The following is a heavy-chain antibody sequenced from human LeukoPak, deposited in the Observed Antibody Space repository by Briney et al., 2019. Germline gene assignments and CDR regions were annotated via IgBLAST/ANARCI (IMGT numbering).Heavy chain of an antibody. CDR2: ISSSGSTI. J-gene: IGHJ4*02. V-gene: IGHV3-11*01. Sequence: GGSLRLSCAASGFTFSDYYMSWIRQAPGKGLEWVSYISSSGSTIYYADSVEGRFTISRDNAKNSLYLQMNSLRAEDTAVYYCARDRGSYDILTGYRGGVDYWGQGTLVTVSS. CDR1: GFTFSDYY. CDR3: ARDRGSYDILTGYRGGVDY. D-gene: IGHD3-9*01.